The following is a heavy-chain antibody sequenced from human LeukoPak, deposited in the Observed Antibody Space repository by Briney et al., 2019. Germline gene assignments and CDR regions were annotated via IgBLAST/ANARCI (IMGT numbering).Heavy chain of an antibody. V-gene: IGHV4-34*01. Sequence: SETLSLTCAVYGGSFSGYCWSWIRQPPGKGLEWIGEINHSGSTNYNPSLKSRVTISVDTSKNQFSLKLSSVTAADTAVYYCARPRDLFRLKDAFDIWGQGTMVTVSS. CDR1: GGSFSGYC. J-gene: IGHJ3*02. CDR2: INHSGST. D-gene: IGHD3-10*01. CDR3: ARPRDLFRLKDAFDI.